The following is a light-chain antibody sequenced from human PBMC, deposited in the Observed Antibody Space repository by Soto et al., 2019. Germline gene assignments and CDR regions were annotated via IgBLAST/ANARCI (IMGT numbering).Light chain of an antibody. CDR3: QQSYTTPRT. Sequence: DIQMTQSPSSLSASVGDRVSVTCRASQSISTFLNWYQQRPGEATKLLIYAASSLQSGVPSRFSGRGSGADFTLTIGSLQPEDFATYYCQQSYTTPRTFGQGTKVEVK. V-gene: IGKV1-39*01. J-gene: IGKJ1*01. CDR2: AAS. CDR1: QSISTF.